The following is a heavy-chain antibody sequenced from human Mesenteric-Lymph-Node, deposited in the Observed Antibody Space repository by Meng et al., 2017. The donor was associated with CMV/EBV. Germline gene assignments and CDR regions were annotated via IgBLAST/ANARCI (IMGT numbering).Heavy chain of an antibody. Sequence: SGGSISSSSHSWGWIRQPPGKGLEWIGSIFYNGNSNNNPSLKSRVTISIDTSKKQFSLKLSSVTAADTAIYYCATEVIGVSGNNWFDPWGQGTLVTVSS. D-gene: IGHD3-22*01. CDR1: GGSISSSSHS. CDR3: ATEVIGVSGNNWFDP. CDR2: IFYNGNS. J-gene: IGHJ5*02. V-gene: IGHV4-39*07.